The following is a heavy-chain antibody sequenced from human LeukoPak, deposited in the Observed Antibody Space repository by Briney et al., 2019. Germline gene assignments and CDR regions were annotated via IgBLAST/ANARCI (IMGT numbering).Heavy chain of an antibody. D-gene: IGHD3-22*01. J-gene: IGHJ4*02. CDR2: IYYSGST. Sequence: SETLSLTCTVSGGSISSYYWSWIRQPPGKGLEWIGYIYYSGSTNYNPSLKSRVTISVDTSKNQFPLKLSSVTAADTAVYYCARNHYYDSSGYSLFDYWGQGTLVTVSS. V-gene: IGHV4-59*01. CDR1: GGSISSYY. CDR3: ARNHYYDSSGYSLFDY.